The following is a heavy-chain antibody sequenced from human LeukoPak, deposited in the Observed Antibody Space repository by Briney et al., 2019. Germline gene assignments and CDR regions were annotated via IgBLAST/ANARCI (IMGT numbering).Heavy chain of an antibody. D-gene: IGHD3-9*01. V-gene: IGHV3-23*01. Sequence: GASLRLSCAASGFTFSNYAMSWVRQAPGKGLEWVSAITGSGGNTSSADSAKGRFTISRDNCKNTVFLQMNSLRAEDTAVYYCAKWGDYDVLAGYYVSDYWGQGTLVTVSS. J-gene: IGHJ4*02. CDR2: ITGSGGNT. CDR3: AKWGDYDVLAGYYVSDY. CDR1: GFTFSNYA.